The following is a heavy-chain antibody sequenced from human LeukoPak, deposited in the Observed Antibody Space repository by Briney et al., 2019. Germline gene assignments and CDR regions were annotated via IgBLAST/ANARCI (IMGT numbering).Heavy chain of an antibody. V-gene: IGHV3-23*01. CDR3: TKRVKYGGTWDHFAD. CDR2: VNADGGNT. Sequence: GGSLRLSCAASGFTFDNYRMSWVRRAPGKGLEWVSTVNADGGNTYYADSVKGRFTISRDNSKSTLILQMNSLRVGDTALYYCTKRVKYGGTWDHFADWGQGTLVTVSS. D-gene: IGHD1-26*01. CDR1: GFTFDNYR. J-gene: IGHJ4*02.